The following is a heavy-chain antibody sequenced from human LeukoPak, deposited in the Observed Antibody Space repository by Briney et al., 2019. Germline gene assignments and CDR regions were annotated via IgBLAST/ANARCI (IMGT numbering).Heavy chain of an antibody. V-gene: IGHV3-9*01. CDR3: AKAPADWFDY. Sequence: GRSLRLSCAVSGFTFDDYAMHWVRQAPGKGLEWVSGISWNSGSIGYADSVKGLFTISRDNAKNSLYLQMNSLRAEDTALYYCAKAPADWFDYWGQGTLVTVSS. J-gene: IGHJ4*02. CDR2: ISWNSGSI. CDR1: GFTFDDYA. D-gene: IGHD3-9*01.